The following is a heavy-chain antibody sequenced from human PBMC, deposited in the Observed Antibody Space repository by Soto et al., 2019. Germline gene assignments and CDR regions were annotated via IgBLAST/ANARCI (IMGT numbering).Heavy chain of an antibody. D-gene: IGHD3-22*01. Sequence: GASVKVSCKASGYTFTSYGISWVRQAPGQGLEWMGWISAYNGNTNYAQKLQGRVTMTTDTSTSTAYMELRSLRSDDTAVYYCARDRNTYYYDSSGYYYWWFDPWGQGTLVTVSS. J-gene: IGHJ5*02. V-gene: IGHV1-18*01. CDR3: ARDRNTYYYDSSGYYYWWFDP. CDR2: ISAYNGNT. CDR1: GYTFTSYG.